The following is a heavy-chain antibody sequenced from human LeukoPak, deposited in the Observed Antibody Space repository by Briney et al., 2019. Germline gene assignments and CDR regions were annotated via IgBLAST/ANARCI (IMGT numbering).Heavy chain of an antibody. V-gene: IGHV1-2*02. D-gene: IGHD2-15*01. CDR3: ARAGGYCSGGSCYGWFDP. Sequence: ASVKVSCKASGYTFIGYYMHWVRQAPGQGLEWMGWINPNSGGTNYAQKFQGRVTMTRDTSISTAYMELSRLRSDDTAVYYCARAGGYCSGGSCYGWFDPWGQGTLVTVSS. CDR1: GYTFIGYY. CDR2: INPNSGGT. J-gene: IGHJ5*02.